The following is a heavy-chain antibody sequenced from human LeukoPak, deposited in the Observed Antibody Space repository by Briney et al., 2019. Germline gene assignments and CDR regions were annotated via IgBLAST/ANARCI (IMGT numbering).Heavy chain of an antibody. CDR1: GGSISNHY. CDR2: IYYSGSP. CDR3: ARHQWVPAFDI. V-gene: IGHV4-59*08. D-gene: IGHD1-26*01. Sequence: SETLSLTCTVSGGSISNHYWSWIRQPPGKGLEWIGYIYYSGSPNYNPSLKSRVTISIDTSKNQFSLKLSSVTAADTAVYYCARHQWVPAFDIWGQGTMVTVSS. J-gene: IGHJ3*02.